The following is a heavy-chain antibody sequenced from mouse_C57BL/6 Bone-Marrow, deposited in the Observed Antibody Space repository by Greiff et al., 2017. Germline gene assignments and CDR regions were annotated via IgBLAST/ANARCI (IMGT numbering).Heavy chain of an antibody. Sequence: EVMLVESGGDLVKPGGSLKLSCAASGFTFSSYGMSWVRQTPDKRLEWVATISSGGSYTYYPDSVKGRFTISRDNAKNTLYLQMSSLKSEDTAMXYCARHPYWGQGTTLTVSS. J-gene: IGHJ2*01. V-gene: IGHV5-6*02. CDR3: ARHPY. CDR2: ISSGGSYT. CDR1: GFTFSSYG.